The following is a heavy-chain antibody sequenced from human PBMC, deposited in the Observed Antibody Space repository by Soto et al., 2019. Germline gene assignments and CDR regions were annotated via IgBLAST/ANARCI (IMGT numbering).Heavy chain of an antibody. CDR2: INAGNGNT. V-gene: IGHV1-3*01. J-gene: IGHJ4*02. D-gene: IGHD2-15*01. CDR1: GYTFTSYA. CDR3: ARDIDTVVTRYGFDY. Sequence: ASVKVSCKASGYTFTSYAMHWVRQAPGQRLEWMGWINAGNGNTKYSQKFQGRVTITRDTSASTAYMELSSLRSEDTAVYYCARDIDTVVTRYGFDYWGQGTLVTFS.